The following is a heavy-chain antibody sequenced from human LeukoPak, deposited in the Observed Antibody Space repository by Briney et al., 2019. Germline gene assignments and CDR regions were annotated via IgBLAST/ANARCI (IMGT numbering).Heavy chain of an antibody. CDR2: ISNSGST. CDR3: GRDALVGYFTYYYMDV. V-gene: IGHV4-59*11. Sequence: LETLSLTCTVSGGSLSSHYWTWIRQSPVKGLEWIGDISNSGSTSYNHSLKSRVTISIDTSKKQFSLKLSSVTAADTAVYYCGRDALVGYFTYYYMDVWGKGTTVTVSS. D-gene: IGHD2-15*01. J-gene: IGHJ6*03. CDR1: GGSLSSHY.